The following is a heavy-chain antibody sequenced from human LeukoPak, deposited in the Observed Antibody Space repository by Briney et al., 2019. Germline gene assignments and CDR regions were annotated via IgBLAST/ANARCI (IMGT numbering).Heavy chain of an antibody. CDR1: GFTLSSYD. CDR3: AKDRYDSSGYCSDY. Sequence: GGSLRLSCASSGFTLSSYDMRWVRQAPGRGLEWVSPISGSGDCKYYADSVRGRLTISRENSQNALSLSTKRLSAEDTALYYCAKDRYDSSGYCSDYWGQGTLVTVSS. J-gene: IGHJ4*02. CDR2: ISGSGDCK. D-gene: IGHD3-22*01. V-gene: IGHV3-23*01.